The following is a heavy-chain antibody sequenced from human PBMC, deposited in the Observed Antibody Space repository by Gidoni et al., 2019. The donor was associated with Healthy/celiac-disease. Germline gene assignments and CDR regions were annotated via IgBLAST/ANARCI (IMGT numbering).Heavy chain of an antibody. J-gene: IGHJ6*02. Sequence: QVQLVQSGAEVKKPGSSVKVSCKASGGTFSSYALSWVRQAPVQGLEWMGGIIPIFGTANYAQKFQGRVTITADESTSTAYMELSSLRSEDTAVYYCARELVEMATDWYYYYGMDVWGQGTTVTVSS. CDR2: IIPIFGTA. CDR1: GGTFSSYA. V-gene: IGHV1-69*01. CDR3: ARELVEMATDWYYYYGMDV. D-gene: IGHD5-12*01.